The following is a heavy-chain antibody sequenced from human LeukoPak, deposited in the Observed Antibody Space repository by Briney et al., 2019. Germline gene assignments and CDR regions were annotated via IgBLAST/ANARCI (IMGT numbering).Heavy chain of an antibody. V-gene: IGHV3-48*01. Sequence: PGGSLRLSCAASGFTFTTYMMNWVRQTPGKGLEWVSYISRDGGAIYYADSVKGRFTISRDNAKTSLYLQMNNLRAEDTAVYYCVRELAYWGQGALVTASS. CDR3: VRELAY. J-gene: IGHJ4*02. CDR2: ISRDGGAI. CDR1: GFTFTTYM.